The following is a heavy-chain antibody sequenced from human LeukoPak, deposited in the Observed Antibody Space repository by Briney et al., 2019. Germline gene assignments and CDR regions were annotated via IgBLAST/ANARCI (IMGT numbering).Heavy chain of an antibody. Sequence: PSETLSLTCTVSGGSVSSGNYYWSWIRQPPGKGLEWMGYRHYSGSTNYNPSLKSRVTISVDTSKNQFSLKLSSVTAADTAVYYCARDPSGYFNYWGQGTLATVSS. CDR1: GGSVSSGNYY. D-gene: IGHD3-22*01. J-gene: IGHJ4*02. CDR2: RHYSGST. CDR3: ARDPSGYFNY. V-gene: IGHV4-61*01.